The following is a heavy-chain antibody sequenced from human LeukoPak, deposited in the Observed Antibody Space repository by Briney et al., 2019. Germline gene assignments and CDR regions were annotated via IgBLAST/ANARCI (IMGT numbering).Heavy chain of an antibody. V-gene: IGHV3-74*01. CDR2: INSGGSST. CDR3: ARGISTVTTGFDY. J-gene: IGHJ4*02. Sequence: GGSLRLPCAASGFTFSTYWMHWVRQAPGKGLVWVSRINSGGSSTSYADSVKGRFTISRDNAKNTLYLQMNSLRAEDTAVYYCARGISTVTTGFDYWGQGTLVTVSS. CDR1: GFTFSTYW. D-gene: IGHD4-17*01.